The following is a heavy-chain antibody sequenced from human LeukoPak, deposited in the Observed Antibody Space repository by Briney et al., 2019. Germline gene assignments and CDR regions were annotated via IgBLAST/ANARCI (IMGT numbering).Heavy chain of an antibody. V-gene: IGHV4-34*01. CDR1: GGSFSGYY. CDR3: ARGLNWFDP. Sequence: SETLSLTCAVYGGSFSGYYWSWIRQPPGKGLEWIGEINHSGSTNYNPSLKSRVTISVDTSKNQFSLKLSSVTAADTAVYYCARGLNWFDPWGQGTLVTVSS. J-gene: IGHJ5*02. CDR2: INHSGST.